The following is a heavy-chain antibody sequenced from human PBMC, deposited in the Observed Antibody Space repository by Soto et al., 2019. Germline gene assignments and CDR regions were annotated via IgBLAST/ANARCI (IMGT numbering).Heavy chain of an antibody. V-gene: IGHV5-51*01. CDR1: GYSFTSYW. CDR3: ARADIVVVPAATYHYYYYMDV. J-gene: IGHJ6*03. D-gene: IGHD2-2*01. Sequence: GESLKISCQGSGYSFTSYWIGWVRQMPGKGLEWMGIIYPGDSDTRYSPSFQGQVTISADKSISTAYLQWSSLKASDTAMYYCARADIVVVPAATYHYYYYMDVWGKGTTVTVSS. CDR2: IYPGDSDT.